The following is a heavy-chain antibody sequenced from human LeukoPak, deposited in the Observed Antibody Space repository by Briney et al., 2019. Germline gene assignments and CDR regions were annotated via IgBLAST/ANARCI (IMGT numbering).Heavy chain of an antibody. CDR3: ARDDSSSWYSGYYYYYMDV. CDR1: GFTFSSYW. Sequence: AGSLRLSCAASGFTFSSYWMSWVRQAPGKGLEWVANIKQDGSEKYYVDSVKGRFTISRDNAKNSLYLQMNSLRAEDTAVYYCARDDSSSWYSGYYYYYMDVWGKGTTVTVSS. D-gene: IGHD6-13*01. J-gene: IGHJ6*03. CDR2: IKQDGSEK. V-gene: IGHV3-7*01.